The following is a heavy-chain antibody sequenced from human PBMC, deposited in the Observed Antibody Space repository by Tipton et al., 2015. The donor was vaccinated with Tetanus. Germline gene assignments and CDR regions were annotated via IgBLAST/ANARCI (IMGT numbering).Heavy chain of an antibody. CDR3: ARGELGYSYPVLPPSCIGV. CDR2: IGTAGDT. D-gene: IGHD5-18*01. CDR1: GFTFSSYD. V-gene: IGHV3-13*01. Sequence: SLRLSCAASGFTFSSYDMNWVRQATGKGLEWVSAIGTAGDTYYPGSVKGRFTISRENATNSLYHQMNSLRAGDTAVFYCARGELGYSYPVLPPSCIGVWGQGTTVTVSS. J-gene: IGHJ6*02.